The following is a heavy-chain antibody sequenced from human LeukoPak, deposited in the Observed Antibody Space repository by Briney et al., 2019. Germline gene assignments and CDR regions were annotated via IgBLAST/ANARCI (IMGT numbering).Heavy chain of an antibody. CDR2: INPNSGGT. CDR1: GYTFTRYN. J-gene: IGHJ4*02. D-gene: IGHD5-24*01. CDR3: ATNTRDGDNFYFDY. V-gene: IGHV1-2*02. Sequence: GASVKVSCKSSGYTFTRYNMHWVRQAPGQGLEWMGWINPNSGGTNYAQKFQGRVTMTRDTSISTAYMELSRLRSDDTAVYFCATNTRDGDNFYFDYWGQGTLVTVSS.